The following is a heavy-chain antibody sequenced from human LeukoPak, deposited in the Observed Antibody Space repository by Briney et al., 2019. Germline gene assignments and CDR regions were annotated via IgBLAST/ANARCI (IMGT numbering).Heavy chain of an antibody. CDR3: ASNSGSYYSV. J-gene: IGHJ4*02. Sequence: ASVKVSCKVSGYTLTELSMHWVRQAPGKGLEWMGGFDPEDGETIYAQKFQGRVTMTEDTSTDTAYMELRSLRSDDTAVYYCASNSGSYYSVWGQGTLVTVSS. CDR1: GYTLTELS. CDR2: FDPEDGET. D-gene: IGHD1-26*01. V-gene: IGHV1-24*01.